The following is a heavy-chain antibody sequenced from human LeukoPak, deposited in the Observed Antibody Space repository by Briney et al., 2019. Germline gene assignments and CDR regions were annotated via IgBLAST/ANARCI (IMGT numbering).Heavy chain of an antibody. J-gene: IGHJ4*02. CDR2: MYYRGST. V-gene: IGHV4-39*07. CDR3: VRSETIWYYFDY. Sequence: SETLSLTCTVSGVSISTHFYYWGWIRQTPGKALEWIGNMYYRGSTYYNPSLNSRVSMSLDTSKNQFSLRLSSVTAADTAVYFCVRSETIWYYFDYWGQGSLVTVSS. D-gene: IGHD1-14*01. CDR1: GVSISTHFYY.